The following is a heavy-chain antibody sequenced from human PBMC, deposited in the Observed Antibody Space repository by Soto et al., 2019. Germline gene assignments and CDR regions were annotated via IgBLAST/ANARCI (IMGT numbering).Heavy chain of an antibody. CDR1: GFTFSSYG. Sequence: GGSLRLSCAASGFTFSSYGMHWVRQAPGKGLEWVAVISYDGSNKYYADSVKGRFTISRDNSKNTLYLQMNSLRAEDTAVYYCAKVASFGVVIISYYFDYWGQGTLVTVSS. CDR3: AKVASFGVVIISYYFDY. J-gene: IGHJ4*02. D-gene: IGHD3-3*01. V-gene: IGHV3-30*18. CDR2: ISYDGSNK.